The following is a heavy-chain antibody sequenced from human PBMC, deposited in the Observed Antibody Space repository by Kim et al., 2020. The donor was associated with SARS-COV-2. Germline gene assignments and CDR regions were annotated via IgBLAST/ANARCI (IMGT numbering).Heavy chain of an antibody. Sequence: SLRSRVTISVDTSKNQFSLKLSSVTAADTAVYYCARVLEHLAATFDAFDIWGQGTMVTVSS. J-gene: IGHJ3*02. CDR3: ARVLEHLAATFDAFDI. V-gene: IGHV4-31*02. D-gene: IGHD1-26*01.